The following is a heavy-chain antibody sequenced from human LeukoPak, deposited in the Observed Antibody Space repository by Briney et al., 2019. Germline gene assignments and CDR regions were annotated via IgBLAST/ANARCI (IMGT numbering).Heavy chain of an antibody. CDR3: ASNPQWELRGGAFDI. CDR2: IYPGDSDT. V-gene: IGHV5-51*01. CDR1: GYSFTSYW. Sequence: LGESLKISCKGSGYSFTSYWIGWVRQMPGKGLEWMGIIYPGDSDTRYSPSFQGQVTISADKSISTAYLQWSSLKASDTAMYYCASNPQWELRGGAFDIWGQGTMVTVSS. J-gene: IGHJ3*02. D-gene: IGHD1-26*01.